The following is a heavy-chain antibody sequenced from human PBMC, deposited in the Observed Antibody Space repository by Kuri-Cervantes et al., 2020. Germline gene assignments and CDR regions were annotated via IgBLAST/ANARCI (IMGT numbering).Heavy chain of an antibody. J-gene: IGHJ4*02. CDR1: GIAFTDYY. V-gene: IGHV3-23*01. CDR3: AKVGDSSGYYPPGVGY. D-gene: IGHD3-22*01. Sequence: GESLKISCAASGIAFTDYYISWVRQAPGKGLEWVSAISGSGGSTYYADSVKGRFTISRDNSKNTLYLQMNSLRAEDTAVYYCAKVGDSSGYYPPGVGYWGQGTLVTVSS. CDR2: ISGSGGST.